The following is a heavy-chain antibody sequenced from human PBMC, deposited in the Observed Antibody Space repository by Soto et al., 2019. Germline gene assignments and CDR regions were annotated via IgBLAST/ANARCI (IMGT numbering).Heavy chain of an antibody. V-gene: IGHV4-39*01. J-gene: IGHJ4*02. CDR2: IYYSGST. CDR3: AMTTVTRDY. CDR1: GGSISSSSYY. D-gene: IGHD4-17*01. Sequence: QLQLQESGPGLVKPSETLSLTCTVSGGSISSSSYYWGWLRQPPGKGLEWIGSIYYSGSTHYNPSLKSRVTISVDTSKNQFSLKLSSVTAADTAVYYCAMTTVTRDYWGQGTLVTVSS.